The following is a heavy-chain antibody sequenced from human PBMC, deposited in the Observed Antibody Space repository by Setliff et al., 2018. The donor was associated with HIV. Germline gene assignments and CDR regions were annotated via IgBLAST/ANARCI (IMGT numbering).Heavy chain of an antibody. CDR3: ARLRRSSGWSFDY. Sequence: SETLSLTCAVSGYSISDGYYWGWIRLPPGKGLEWIGQINHSGSTNYNPSLKTRVSISIDTSKNQFSLKLTSVTAADSAVYYCARLRRSSGWSFDYWAQGTLVTVSS. J-gene: IGHJ4*02. V-gene: IGHV4-38-2*01. CDR1: GYSISDGYY. CDR2: INHSGST. D-gene: IGHD6-19*01.